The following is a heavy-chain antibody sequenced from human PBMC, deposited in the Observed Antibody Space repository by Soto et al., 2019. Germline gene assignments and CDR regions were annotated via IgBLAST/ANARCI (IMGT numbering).Heavy chain of an antibody. CDR2: IYYSGGT. CDR3: ARASTGELWVYANWFDP. J-gene: IGHJ5*02. Sequence: QVQLQESGPGLVKPSQTLSLTCTVSGGSISSGDYYWSWIRQPPGKGLVWIGFIYYSGGTYYKPSLKSRVTISVDTSKNKCSLNLSSVTAADTAVYYCARASTGELWVYANWFDPWGPGTLVTVSS. CDR1: GGSISSGDYY. D-gene: IGHD3-16*01. V-gene: IGHV4-30-4*01.